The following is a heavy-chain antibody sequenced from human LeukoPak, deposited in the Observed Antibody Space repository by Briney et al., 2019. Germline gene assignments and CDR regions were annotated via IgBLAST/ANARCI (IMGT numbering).Heavy chain of an antibody. D-gene: IGHD3-10*01. CDR1: GYTFTGYY. CDR3: ARGLHVLLWFGEANWFDP. J-gene: IGHJ5*02. V-gene: IGHV1-2*04. Sequence: ASVKVSCKASGYTFTGYYMHWVRQAPGQGLEWMGWINPNSGGTNYAQKFQGWVTMTRDTSISTAYMELSRLRSDDTAVYYCARGLHVLLWFGEANWFDPWGQGTLVTVSS. CDR2: INPNSGGT.